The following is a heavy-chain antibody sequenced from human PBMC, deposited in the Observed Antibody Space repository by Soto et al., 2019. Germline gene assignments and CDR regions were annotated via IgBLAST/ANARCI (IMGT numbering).Heavy chain of an antibody. V-gene: IGHV4-31*03. D-gene: IGHD3-10*01. CDR3: ARVGLLWFGELSGMDV. CDR2: IYYSGST. J-gene: IGHJ6*02. CDR1: GGSISSGGYY. Sequence: PSETLSLTCTVSGGSISSGGYYWSWIRQHPGKGLEWIGYIYYSGSTYYNPSLKSRVTISVDTSKNQFSLKLSSVTAADTAVYYCARVGLLWFGELSGMDVWGQGTTVTVSS.